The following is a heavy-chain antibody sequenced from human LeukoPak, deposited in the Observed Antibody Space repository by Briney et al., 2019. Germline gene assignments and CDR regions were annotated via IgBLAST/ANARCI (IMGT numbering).Heavy chain of an antibody. J-gene: IGHJ4*02. CDR3: VRTPPNWGADF. CDR1: GYTFTSYD. CDR2: MSPNSGNT. V-gene: IGHV1-8*01. Sequence: ASVKVSCKASGYTFTSYDINWMRQATGQGLEWMGWMSPNSGNTGYAQKFQGRVTMTRDTSTGTAYLELSSLRSEDSAVYYCVRTPPNWGADFWGQGALVTVSS. D-gene: IGHD7-27*01.